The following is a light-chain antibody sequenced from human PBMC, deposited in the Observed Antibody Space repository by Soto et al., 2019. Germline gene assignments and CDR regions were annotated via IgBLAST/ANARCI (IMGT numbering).Light chain of an antibody. V-gene: IGLV2-14*01. CDR1: SSDVGCYNY. J-gene: IGLJ1*01. CDR2: DVS. CDR3: SSYTSSSTLLYV. Sequence: QSALTQPASVSGSPGQSITISCTGTSSDVGCYNYVSWYQQHPGKAPKLMIYDVSNRPSGVSNRFSGSKSGNTASLTISGLQAEYEADYYCSSYTSSSTLLYVFGTGTKLTVL.